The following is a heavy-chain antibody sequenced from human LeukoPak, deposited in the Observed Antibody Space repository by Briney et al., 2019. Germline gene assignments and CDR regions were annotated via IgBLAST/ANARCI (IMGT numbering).Heavy chain of an antibody. Sequence: PSETLSLTCTVSRGSISSYYWSWLRQPAGKGLEWIGRIYTSGSTNYNPSLKSRVTMSVDTSKNQFSLKLSSVTAADTAVYYCARTPAGYSSSWYDYWGQGTLVTVSS. V-gene: IGHV4-4*07. D-gene: IGHD6-13*01. CDR3: ARTPAGYSSSWYDY. CDR1: RGSISSYY. CDR2: IYTSGST. J-gene: IGHJ4*02.